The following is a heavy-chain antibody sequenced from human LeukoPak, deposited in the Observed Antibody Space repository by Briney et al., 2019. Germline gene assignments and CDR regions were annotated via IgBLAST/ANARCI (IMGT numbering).Heavy chain of an antibody. CDR3: ARETRDYDFWSGNDAFDI. CDR1: GGSFSGYY. Sequence: ETLSLTCAVYGGSFSGYYWSWIRQPPGKGLEWIGEINHSGSTNYNPSLKSRVTISVDTSKNQFSLKLSSVTAADTAVYYCARETRDYDFWSGNDAFDIWGQGTMVTVSS. J-gene: IGHJ3*02. D-gene: IGHD3-3*01. V-gene: IGHV4-34*01. CDR2: INHSGST.